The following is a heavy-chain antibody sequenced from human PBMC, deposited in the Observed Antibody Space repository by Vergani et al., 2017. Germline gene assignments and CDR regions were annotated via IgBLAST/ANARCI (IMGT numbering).Heavy chain of an antibody. CDR1: GGTFSSYA. CDR3: ARSTTYDFWSGYSPYYFDY. D-gene: IGHD3-3*01. V-gene: IGHV1-69*06. Sequence: QVQLVQSGAEVKKPGSSVKVSCKASGGTFSSYAISWVRQAPGQGLEWMGGIIPIFGTANYAQKFQGRVTITADKSTSTAYMELSSLRSEDTAVYYCARSTTYDFWSGYSPYYFDYWGQGTLVTVSS. J-gene: IGHJ4*02. CDR2: IIPIFGTA.